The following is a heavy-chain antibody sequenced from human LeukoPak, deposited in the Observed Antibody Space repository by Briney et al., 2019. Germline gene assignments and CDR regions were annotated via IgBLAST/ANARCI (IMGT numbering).Heavy chain of an antibody. V-gene: IGHV3-23*01. CDR3: AKTTTGYSRGRFPGWPVDY. D-gene: IGHD6-19*01. CDR1: GFRFNKYS. Sequence: GSLRLSCAASGFRFNKYSMYLVRQAPGKGLEGVSGIFGNGGSTHYPDSVKGRFTISRDNSKNTVYLQMNSLRAEDTAVYYCAKTTTGYSRGRFPGWPVDYWGQGTLVTVSS. J-gene: IGHJ4*02. CDR2: IFGNGGST.